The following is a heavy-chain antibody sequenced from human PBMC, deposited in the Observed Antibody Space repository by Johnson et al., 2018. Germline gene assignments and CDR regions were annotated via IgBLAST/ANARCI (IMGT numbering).Heavy chain of an antibody. J-gene: IGHJ3*02. Sequence: VQLVQSGGGSAQPGGSLRLSCVASGFILSKYGLNWVRQAPGKGLEHVSTISTDGGITGYANSVKGRFTISRENSKNTLFLQMGGLRTEDTAVYYCTSDAFHIWGQGTMVTVSS. CDR3: TSDAFHI. CDR2: ISTDGGIT. CDR1: GFILSKYG. V-gene: IGHV3-64*01.